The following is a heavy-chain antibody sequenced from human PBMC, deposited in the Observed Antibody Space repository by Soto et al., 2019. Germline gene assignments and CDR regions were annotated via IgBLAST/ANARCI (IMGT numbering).Heavy chain of an antibody. J-gene: IGHJ6*02. CDR3: ARQSGVWFGEFRHYGMDV. CDR2: INFSGST. D-gene: IGHD3-10*01. CDR1: GGSISNYY. Sequence: SETLSLTCTVSGGSISNYYWNWIRQPPGKGLEWIGYINFSGSTNYNPSLKSRVTISVDTSKNQFSLKLTSVTATDTAVYYCARQSGVWFGEFRHYGMDVWGQGTTVTVSS. V-gene: IGHV4-59*08.